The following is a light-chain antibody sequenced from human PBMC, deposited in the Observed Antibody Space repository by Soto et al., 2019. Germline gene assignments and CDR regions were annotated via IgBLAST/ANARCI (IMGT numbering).Light chain of an antibody. Sequence: QPVLSQPTSASGTAGQSVSISCSGSSSSIGSNPVNWYQQFPGTAPRLVIYANIKRPSGVPDRFSGSKSGTSASLAISGLQSEDEADYYCEAWDDSLNGRVFGGGTKLTV. J-gene: IGLJ3*02. CDR2: ANI. CDR3: EAWDDSLNGRV. V-gene: IGLV1-44*01. CDR1: SSSIGSNP.